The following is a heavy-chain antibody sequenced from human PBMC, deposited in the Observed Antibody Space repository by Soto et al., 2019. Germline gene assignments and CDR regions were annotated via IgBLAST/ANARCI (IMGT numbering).Heavy chain of an antibody. CDR3: AREGVTIAVAGTRDDWFDP. CDR1: GGSISSYY. V-gene: IGHV4-59*01. CDR2: IYYSGST. Sequence: SETLSLTCTVSGGSISSYYWSWIQQPPGKGLEWIGYIYYSGSTNYNPSLKSRVTISVDTSKNQFSLKLRSVTAADTAVYYCAREGVTIAVAGTRDDWFDPWGQGTLVTV. J-gene: IGHJ5*02. D-gene: IGHD6-19*01.